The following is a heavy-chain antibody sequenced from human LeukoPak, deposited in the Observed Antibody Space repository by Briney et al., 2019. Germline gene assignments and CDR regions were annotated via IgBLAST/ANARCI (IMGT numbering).Heavy chain of an antibody. CDR2: IIPIFGTA. CDR3: ARGPERLYGGNSETREFDY. V-gene: IGHV1-69*13. CDR1: GYTFTSYA. Sequence: ASVKVSCKASGYTFTSYAISWVRQAPGQGLEWMGGIIPIFGTANYAQKFQGRVTITADESTSTAYMELSSLRSEDTAVYYCARGPERLYGGNSETREFDYWGQGTLVTVSS. J-gene: IGHJ4*02. D-gene: IGHD4-23*01.